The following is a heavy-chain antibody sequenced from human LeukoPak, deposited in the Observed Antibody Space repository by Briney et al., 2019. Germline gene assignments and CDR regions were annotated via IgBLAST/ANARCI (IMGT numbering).Heavy chain of an antibody. D-gene: IGHD3-22*01. CDR2: IKQDGSEK. CDR3: ARDEAYYDSSGYLPGIDY. J-gene: IGHJ4*02. V-gene: IGHV3-7*01. CDR1: GFTFSSYW. Sequence: GGSLRLSCAASGFTFSSYWMSWVRQAPGKGLEWVANIKQDGSEKYYVDSVKGRFTISRDNAKNSLYLQMNSLGAEDTAVYYCARDEAYYDSSGYLPGIDYWGQGTLVTVSS.